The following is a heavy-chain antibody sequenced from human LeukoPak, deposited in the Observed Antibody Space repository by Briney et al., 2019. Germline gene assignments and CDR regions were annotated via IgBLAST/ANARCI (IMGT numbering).Heavy chain of an antibody. CDR3: AKDYRYYGSGSHMDV. V-gene: IGHV3-30*02. Sequence: PGGSLRLSCAASGFTFSNYGMFWVRQAPGKGLDWVSFIRFDGSHKYYADSVKGRFTISRDNSKNTLYLQMNSLRAEDTAVYYCAKDYRYYGSGSHMDVWGKGTTVTISS. CDR2: IRFDGSHK. CDR1: GFTFSNYG. J-gene: IGHJ6*03. D-gene: IGHD3-10*01.